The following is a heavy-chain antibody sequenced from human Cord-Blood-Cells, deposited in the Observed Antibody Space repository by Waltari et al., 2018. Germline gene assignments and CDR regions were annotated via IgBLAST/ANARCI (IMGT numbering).Heavy chain of an antibody. Sequence: QVQLQPWCAGLLKPSETLSLTCAVYGGSFSGYYWSWIRQPAGKGLAWIGKINHSGSTNYTPSLKSRVTISVDTSKNQFSLKLSSVTAADTAVYYCARRTNPDFDYWGQGTLVTVSS. CDR3: ARRTNPDFDY. J-gene: IGHJ4*02. V-gene: IGHV4-34*01. CDR2: INHSGST. CDR1: GGSFSGYY.